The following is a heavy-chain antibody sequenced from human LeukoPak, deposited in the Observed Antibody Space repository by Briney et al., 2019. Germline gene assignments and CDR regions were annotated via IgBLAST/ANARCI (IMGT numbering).Heavy chain of an antibody. CDR3: ARAFRGYSYHYFDY. D-gene: IGHD5-18*01. Sequence: SETLSLTCTVSGGSISSSSYYWGWIRQPPGKGLERIGSIYYSGSTYYNPSLKSRVTISVDTSKNQFSLKLSSVTAADTAVYYCARAFRGYSYHYFDYWGQGTLVTVSS. V-gene: IGHV4-39*01. CDR1: GGSISSSSYY. CDR2: IYYSGST. J-gene: IGHJ4*02.